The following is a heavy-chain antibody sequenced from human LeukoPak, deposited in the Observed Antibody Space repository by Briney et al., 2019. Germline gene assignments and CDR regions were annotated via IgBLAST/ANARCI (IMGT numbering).Heavy chain of an antibody. Sequence: SETLSLTCTVSGGSVSSGSYYWSWIRQPPGKGLEWIGYIYYSGSTNYNPSLKSRVTISVDTSKNQFSLKLSSVTAADTAVYYCARRTDCSSTSCYRTSYYGMDVWGQGTTVTVSS. CDR2: IYYSGST. D-gene: IGHD2-2*01. V-gene: IGHV4-61*01. J-gene: IGHJ6*02. CDR1: GGSVSSGSYY. CDR3: ARRTDCSSTSCYRTSYYGMDV.